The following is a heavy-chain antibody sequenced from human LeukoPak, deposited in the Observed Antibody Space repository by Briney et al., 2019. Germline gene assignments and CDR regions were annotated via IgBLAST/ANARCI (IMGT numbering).Heavy chain of an antibody. CDR3: ASGGYSGYDPFNWFDP. D-gene: IGHD5-12*01. CDR2: INAGNGNT. CDR1: GYTFTSYA. V-gene: IGHV1-3*01. J-gene: IGHJ5*02. Sequence: ASVEVSCKASGYTFTSYAMHWVRQAPGQRLGWMGWINAGNGNTKYSQKFQGRVTIPRDTSASTAYMELSSLRSEDTAVYYCASGGYSGYDPFNWFDPWGQGTLVTVSS.